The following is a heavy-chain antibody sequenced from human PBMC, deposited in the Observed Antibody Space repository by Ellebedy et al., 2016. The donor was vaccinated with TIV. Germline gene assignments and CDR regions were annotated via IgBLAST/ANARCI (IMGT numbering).Heavy chain of an antibody. CDR1: GFGFSSYA. CDR2: IVGSGQSR. D-gene: IGHD3-10*01. CDR3: SRDSRYYRGSATPQFDY. V-gene: IGHV3-23*01. Sequence: PGGSLRLSCAASGFGFSSYAMSWVRQAQGKGLEWVSGIVGSGQSRYADSVKGRFTISRDNSKNTLDLQMNSLRAEDTAVYYCSRDSRYYRGSATPQFDYWGQGTLVTVSS. J-gene: IGHJ4*02.